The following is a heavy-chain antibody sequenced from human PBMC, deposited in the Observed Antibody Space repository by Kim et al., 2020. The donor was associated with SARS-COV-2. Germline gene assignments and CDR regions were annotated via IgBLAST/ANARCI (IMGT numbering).Heavy chain of an antibody. J-gene: IGHJ4*02. CDR1: GVAVSNNY. V-gene: IGHV3-66*03. D-gene: IGHD3-10*01. Sequence: GGSLRLSCAASGVAVSNNYMNWVRQAPGKGLEWVSLLTSYGSAKYAEYVKGRCSIPRDSSKNTTFLQIKSLRADDKAVVYCGGEYGAGYFDYLCQQNLVT. CDR2: LTSYGSA. CDR3: GGEYGAGYFDY.